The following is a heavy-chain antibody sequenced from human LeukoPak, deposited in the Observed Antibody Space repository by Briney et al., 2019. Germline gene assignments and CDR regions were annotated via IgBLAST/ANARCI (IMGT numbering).Heavy chain of an antibody. CDR1: GGTFSSYA. D-gene: IGHD3-22*01. Sequence: SVKVSCKASGGTFSSYAISWVRQAPGQGLEWMGRIIPIFGIANYAQKFKGRVTITAAKSTSTAYMELSSLRSEDTAVYYCARDRDYDSSGYPFDYWGQGTLVTVSS. CDR3: ARDRDYDSSGYPFDY. V-gene: IGHV1-69*04. CDR2: IIPIFGIA. J-gene: IGHJ4*02.